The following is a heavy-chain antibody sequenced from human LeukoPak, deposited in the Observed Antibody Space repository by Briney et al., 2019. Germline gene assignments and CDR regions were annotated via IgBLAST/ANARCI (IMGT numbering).Heavy chain of an antibody. Sequence: GGYLRLSCVASGFTFSYYYMSWIRQAPGKGLEWVSYISSSSSTIYYADSVKGRFTISRDNAKNSLYLQMNSLRDEDTAVYYCARAYVSGRGAFDIWGQGTMVAVSS. CDR3: ARAYVSGRGAFDI. V-gene: IGHV3-11*04. CDR1: GFTFSYYY. CDR2: ISSSSSTI. J-gene: IGHJ3*02. D-gene: IGHD3-10*01.